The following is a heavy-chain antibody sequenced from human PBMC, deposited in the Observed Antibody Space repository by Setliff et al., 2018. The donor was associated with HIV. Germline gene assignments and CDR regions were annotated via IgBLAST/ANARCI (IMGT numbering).Heavy chain of an antibody. Sequence: SETLSLTCGVYGASISNSNAYWGWIRQPPGKRLEWLGSIYSSGSPSYNPYLSSLLTISVDTSKNHGSLRLTSVTAADTAVYYCASGEQDIVLMVYARGYYYMDVWGKGTTVTVSS. J-gene: IGHJ6*03. CDR1: GASISNSNAY. V-gene: IGHV4-39*02. CDR3: ASGEQDIVLMVYARGYYYMDV. D-gene: IGHD2-8*01. CDR2: IYSSGSP.